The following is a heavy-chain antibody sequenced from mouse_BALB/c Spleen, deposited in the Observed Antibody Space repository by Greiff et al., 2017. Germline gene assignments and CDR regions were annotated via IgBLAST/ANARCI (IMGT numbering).Heavy chain of an antibody. CDR3: ARWGTTVHWYFDV. CDR2: ISYSGST. D-gene: IGHD1-1*01. Sequence: VQLQQSGPSLVKPSQTLSLTCSVTGDSITSGYWNWIRKFPGNKLEYMGYISYSGSTYYNPSLKSRISITRDTSKNQYYLQLNSVTTEDTATYYCARWGTTVHWYFDVWGAGTTVTVSS. V-gene: IGHV3-8*02. J-gene: IGHJ1*01. CDR1: GDSITSGY.